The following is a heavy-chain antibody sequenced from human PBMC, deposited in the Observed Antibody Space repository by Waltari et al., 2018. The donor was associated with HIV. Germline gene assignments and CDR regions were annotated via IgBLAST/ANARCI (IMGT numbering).Heavy chain of an antibody. V-gene: IGHV3-21*04. CDR3: VRDDPGYGPIDH. CDR2: IRRATNEK. D-gene: IGHD5-18*01. Sequence: LVESGGGVVKTGESLRLTCEASGFAFRPYSFKWVRHSPLRGLEWVASIRRATNEKFYLDSVRGRFVISRDDSESSVYLQMDSVKNEDTGKYFCVRDDPGYGPIDHWGRGTLVTV. CDR1: GFAFRPYS. J-gene: IGHJ5*02.